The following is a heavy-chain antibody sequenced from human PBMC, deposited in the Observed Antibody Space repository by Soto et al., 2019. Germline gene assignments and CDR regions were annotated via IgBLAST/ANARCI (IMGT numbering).Heavy chain of an antibody. D-gene: IGHD1-7*01. CDR3: TRGTITSWFDP. V-gene: IGHV1-2*02. Sequence: QVQLVQSGAEVKKPGASVKVSCRAAGYTFTANYIHWVRQAPGQGLEWMGWMNTRTGGTMYGERLQGRVTMTRDTYIRTAYMELSILRSDDTAMYYWTRGTITSWFDPWGQGTLVTI. CDR2: MNTRTGGT. J-gene: IGHJ5*02. CDR1: GYTFTANY.